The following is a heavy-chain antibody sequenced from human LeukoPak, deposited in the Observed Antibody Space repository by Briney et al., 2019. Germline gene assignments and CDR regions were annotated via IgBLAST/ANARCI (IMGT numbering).Heavy chain of an antibody. Sequence: SQTLSLTCAVSGGSISSGGYSWSWIRQPPGKGLEWIGYIYHSGSTYYNPSLKSRVTISVDRSKNQFSPKLSFVTAAGTAVYYCARGGYGSGSYGRDNWFDPWGQGTLVTVSS. CDR2: IYHSGST. D-gene: IGHD3-10*01. CDR1: GGSISSGGYS. J-gene: IGHJ5*02. CDR3: ARGGYGSGSYGRDNWFDP. V-gene: IGHV4-30-2*01.